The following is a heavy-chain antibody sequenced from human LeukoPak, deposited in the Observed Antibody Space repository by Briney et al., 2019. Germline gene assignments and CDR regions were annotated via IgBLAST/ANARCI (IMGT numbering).Heavy chain of an antibody. J-gene: IGHJ4*02. CDR3: VGAETSVGYFDY. CDR1: GYTFTSQA. D-gene: IGHD4-23*01. Sequence: ASVKVSCKASGYTFTSQAINWVRQAPGLGLQWMGWVNTTTGNPTYAQGFTGRFVFSFDTSVSTAYLQINSLKAEDTVVYYCVGAETSVGYFDYWGQGTLVTVSS. CDR2: VNTTTGNP. V-gene: IGHV7-4-1*02.